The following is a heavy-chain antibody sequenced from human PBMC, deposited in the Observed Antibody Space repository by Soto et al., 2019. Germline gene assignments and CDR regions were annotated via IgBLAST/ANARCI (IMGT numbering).Heavy chain of an antibody. D-gene: IGHD2-15*01. CDR2: INPNSGGT. Sequence: ASVKVSCKASGYTFTGYYMHWVRQAPGQGLEWMGWINPNSGGTNYAQKFQGWVSMTRDTSISTAYMELSRLRSDDTAVYYCAGEGSTGCSGGSCYFNHYYYYYMDVWGKGTTVTVSS. J-gene: IGHJ6*03. CDR3: AGEGSTGCSGGSCYFNHYYYYYMDV. CDR1: GYTFTGYY. V-gene: IGHV1-2*04.